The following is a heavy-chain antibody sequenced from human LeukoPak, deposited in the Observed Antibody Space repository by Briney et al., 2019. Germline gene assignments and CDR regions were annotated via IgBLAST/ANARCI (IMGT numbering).Heavy chain of an antibody. CDR1: GLTFSNYS. V-gene: IGHV3-21*04. Sequence: GGSLRLSCAASGLTFSNYSMNWVRQAPGKGLEWVSSISSSGSYIYYAGSVKGRFTISRDNAKNSLYLQMNSLRAEDTAVYYCAKYDSSGYYHYFDYWGQGTLVTVSS. D-gene: IGHD3-22*01. J-gene: IGHJ4*02. CDR2: ISSSGSYI. CDR3: AKYDSSGYYHYFDY.